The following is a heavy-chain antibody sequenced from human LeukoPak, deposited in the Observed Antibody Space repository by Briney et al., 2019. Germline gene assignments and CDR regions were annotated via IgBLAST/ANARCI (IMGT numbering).Heavy chain of an antibody. CDR2: IIPIFGTA. D-gene: IGHD6-6*01. CDR1: GGTFSSYA. Sequence: PEASVKVSCKASGGTFSSYAISWVRQAPGQGLEWMGGIIPIFGTANYAQKFQGRVTITADKSTSTAYMELSSLRSEDTAVYYCARDAPSYYSSPSPYYFDYWGQGTLVTVSS. J-gene: IGHJ4*02. V-gene: IGHV1-69*06. CDR3: ARDAPSYYSSPSPYYFDY.